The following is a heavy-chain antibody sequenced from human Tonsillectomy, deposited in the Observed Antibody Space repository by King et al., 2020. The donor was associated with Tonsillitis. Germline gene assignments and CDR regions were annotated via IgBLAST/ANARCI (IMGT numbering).Heavy chain of an antibody. D-gene: IGHD3-9*01. CDR2: IWYDGSNK. J-gene: IGHJ6*02. CDR3: ARDPGDYYDILTGLGGMDV. CDR1: GFTFSSYG. Sequence: VQLVESGGGVVQPGRSLRLSCAASGFTFSSYGMHWVRQAPGKGLEWVAVIWYDGSNKYYADSVKGRFTISRDNSKNTLYLQMNSLRAEDTAVYYCARDPGDYYDILTGLGGMDVWGQGTTVTVSS. V-gene: IGHV3-33*01.